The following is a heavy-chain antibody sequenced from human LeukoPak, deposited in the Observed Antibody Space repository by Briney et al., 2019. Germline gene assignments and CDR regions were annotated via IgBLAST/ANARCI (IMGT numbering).Heavy chain of an antibody. Sequence: GGSLRLSCSASGFTFSRYAMHWVRQAPGKGLEYVSVISSNGGSRYYADSVKGRFTISRDNVKNSVFLQVNSLRAEDTAVYYCAREGDTAMVVGYYYYNMDVWGQGTTVTVSS. V-gene: IGHV3-64*04. CDR3: AREGDTAMVVGYYYYNMDV. D-gene: IGHD5-18*01. CDR1: GFTFSRYA. CDR2: ISSNGGSR. J-gene: IGHJ6*02.